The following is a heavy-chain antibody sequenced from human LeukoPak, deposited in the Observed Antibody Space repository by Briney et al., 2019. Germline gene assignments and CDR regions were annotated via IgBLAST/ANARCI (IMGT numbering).Heavy chain of an antibody. V-gene: IGHV3-21*04. Sequence: GGSLRLSCAASGFTFSSYTMNWVRQAPGKGLEWVSSISSRTSNIYYADSVKGRFTISRDDAKSSLYLQMSSLRAEDTALYYCVRDSSGSYYVDAFDIWGQGTMVTVSS. CDR1: GFTFSSYT. CDR2: ISSRTSNI. D-gene: IGHD1-26*01. CDR3: VRDSSGSYYVDAFDI. J-gene: IGHJ3*02.